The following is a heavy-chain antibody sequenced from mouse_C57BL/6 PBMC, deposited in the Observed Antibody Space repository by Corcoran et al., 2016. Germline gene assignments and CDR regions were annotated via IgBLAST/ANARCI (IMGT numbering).Heavy chain of an antibody. CDR2: INPNNGGT. Sequence: EVQLQQSGPELVKPGASVKIPCKASGYTFTDYNMDWVKQSHGKSLEWIGDINPNNGGTIYNQKFKGKATLTVDKSSSTAYMELRSLTSEDTAVYYCARPYYYGRSYNWYFDVWGTGTTVTVSS. CDR3: ARPYYYGRSYNWYFDV. CDR1: GYTFTDYN. V-gene: IGHV1-18*01. D-gene: IGHD1-1*01. J-gene: IGHJ1*03.